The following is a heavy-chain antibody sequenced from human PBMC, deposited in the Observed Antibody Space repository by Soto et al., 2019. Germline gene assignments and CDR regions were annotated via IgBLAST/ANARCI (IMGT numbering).Heavy chain of an antibody. D-gene: IGHD4-4*01. V-gene: IGHV3-74*01. Sequence: PGGSLRLSCAASGFTFSGYWMHWVRQAPGKGLVWVSRINSDGSSTSYADSVKGRFTISRDNAKNTLYLQMNSLRAEDTAVYYCARGGYSNYDLDYWGQGTLVTVSS. CDR1: GFTFSGYW. J-gene: IGHJ4*02. CDR3: ARGGYSNYDLDY. CDR2: INSDGSST.